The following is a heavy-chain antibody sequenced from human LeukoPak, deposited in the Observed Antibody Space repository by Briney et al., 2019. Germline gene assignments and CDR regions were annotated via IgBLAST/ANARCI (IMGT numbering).Heavy chain of an antibody. V-gene: IGHV3-11*01. Sequence: GGSLRLSCAASGFTFSDYNMNWVRQAPGKGLEWVSYITDSGNTIHYADSVKGRFTISRDNAKNSLYLQMNSLRAEDTAVYYCARSIGLTGGGVDVWGQGTTVAVSS. D-gene: IGHD3-9*01. CDR2: ITDSGNTI. CDR1: GFTFSDYN. J-gene: IGHJ6*02. CDR3: ARSIGLTGGGVDV.